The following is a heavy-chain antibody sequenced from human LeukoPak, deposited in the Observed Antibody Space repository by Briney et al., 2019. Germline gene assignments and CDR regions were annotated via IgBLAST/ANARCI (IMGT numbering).Heavy chain of an antibody. J-gene: IGHJ4*02. V-gene: IGHV4-34*01. CDR2: INHSGST. CDR3: ARGARPLHYYDSSGYYWGTERHYYFDY. D-gene: IGHD3-22*01. CDR1: GGSFSGYY. Sequence: PSETLSLTCAVYGGSFSGYYWSWIRQPPGKGQEWIGEINHSGSTNYNPSLKSRVTISVDTSKNQFSLKLSSVTAADTAVYYCARGARPLHYYDSSGYYWGTERHYYFDYWGQGTLVTVSS.